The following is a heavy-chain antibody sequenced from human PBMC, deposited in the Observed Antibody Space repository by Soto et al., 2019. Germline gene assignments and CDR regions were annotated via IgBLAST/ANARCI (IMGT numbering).Heavy chain of an antibody. Sequence: EVQLVESGGGLVKPGGSLRLSCAASGFTFSDAWINWVRQAPGKGLEWVGRIKSKTDGGTTDFAAPVKSRFAISRDDSKNMVYLQMNSLKTEDTAVYYCTTDSHFTMILVRFDFWGLGTLVTVSS. V-gene: IGHV3-15*07. D-gene: IGHD3-22*01. CDR2: IKSKTDGGTT. CDR3: TTDSHFTMILVRFDF. CDR1: GFTFSDAW. J-gene: IGHJ4*01.